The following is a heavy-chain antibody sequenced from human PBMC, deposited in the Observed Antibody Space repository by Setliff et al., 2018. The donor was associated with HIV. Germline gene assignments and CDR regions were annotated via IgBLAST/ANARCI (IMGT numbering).Heavy chain of an antibody. V-gene: IGHV1-46*01. CDR1: GYTFTSYY. CDR3: ARVFEGVVRGVYFDY. Sequence: ASVKVSCKASGYTFTSYYMHWVRQAPGQGLEWMGIINPSGGSTSYAQKFQGRVTMTRDTSTSTVYMELSSLRSEGTAVYYCARVFEGVVRGVYFDYWGQGTLVTVSS. J-gene: IGHJ4*02. D-gene: IGHD3-10*01. CDR2: INPSGGST.